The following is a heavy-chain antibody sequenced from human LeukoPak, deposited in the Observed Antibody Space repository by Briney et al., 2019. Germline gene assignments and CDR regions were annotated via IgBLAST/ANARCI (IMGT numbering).Heavy chain of an antibody. J-gene: IGHJ4*02. D-gene: IGHD3-9*01. CDR3: ARDQGNWADYAIPDGLFDY. V-gene: IGHV3-23*01. CDR2: ISDSDDYT. CDR1: GFTFSSYG. Sequence: PGGSLRLSCAASGFTFSSYGMSWVRQAPGKGLEWVSSISDSDDYTYYADSVKGRFTISRDNSKNTVYLQMNSLRAEDTAVYYCARDQGNWADYAIPDGLFDYWGQGTLVTVSS.